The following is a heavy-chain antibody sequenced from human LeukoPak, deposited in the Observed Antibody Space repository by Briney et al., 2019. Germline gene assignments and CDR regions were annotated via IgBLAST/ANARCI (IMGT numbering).Heavy chain of an antibody. D-gene: IGHD2-2*01. CDR2: ISGSGGST. CDR3: AKDRGYCSSTRCYALHYFDY. J-gene: IGHJ4*02. Sequence: GGSLRLSCAASGFTFDDYTMHWVRQAPGKGLDWVSLISGSGGSTNYADSVKGRFTISRDNSKNTLYLQMNSLRAEDTAVYYCAKDRGYCSSTRCYALHYFDYWGQGTLVTVSS. CDR1: GFTFDDYT. V-gene: IGHV3-23*01.